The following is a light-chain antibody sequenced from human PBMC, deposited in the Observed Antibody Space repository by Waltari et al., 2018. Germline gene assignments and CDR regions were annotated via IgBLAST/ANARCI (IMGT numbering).Light chain of an antibody. Sequence: IQLTQSPSTLSASVGDRVTITCRASQSIYSWLAWYQQKPEKAPKLLIYRASSLESGVPSRFSGSGSGTEFTLTISSLQPDDLATYYCQQYNSYSPVTFGGGTKVEIK. CDR1: QSIYSW. V-gene: IGKV1-5*03. J-gene: IGKJ4*01. CDR3: QQYNSYSPVT. CDR2: RAS.